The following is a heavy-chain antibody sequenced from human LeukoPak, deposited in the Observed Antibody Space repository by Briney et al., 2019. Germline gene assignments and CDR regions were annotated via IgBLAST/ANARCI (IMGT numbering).Heavy chain of an antibody. CDR2: IQNNDIY. Sequence: SETLSLTCSVSGGSITRNGYYWGWIRQPPGKGLEWLGHIQNNDIYYYNPSLKSRISMSVDMSKNQISLNVRSVTAADTAVYYCVSLLDYCGVLTCPAWGTWGQGTQVTVSS. V-gene: IGHV4-39*01. J-gene: IGHJ5*02. D-gene: IGHD4-17*01. CDR1: GGSITRNGYY. CDR3: VSLLDYCGVLTCPAWGT.